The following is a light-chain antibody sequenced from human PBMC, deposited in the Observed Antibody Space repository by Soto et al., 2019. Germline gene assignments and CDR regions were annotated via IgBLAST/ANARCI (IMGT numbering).Light chain of an antibody. V-gene: IGKV2-28*01. CDR1: QTVLRSNGKNH. J-gene: IGKJ1*01. CDR2: MAS. CDR3: MQSLQTPWT. Sequence: DIVMTQSPLSLPATPGEPASISCRSSQTVLRSNGKNHLSWYLQKPGQSPQLLIYMASNRASGIPDRFSGSGSGTDFTLKNSRVEAEDVGVYYCMQSLQTPWTFGQGTRVEIK.